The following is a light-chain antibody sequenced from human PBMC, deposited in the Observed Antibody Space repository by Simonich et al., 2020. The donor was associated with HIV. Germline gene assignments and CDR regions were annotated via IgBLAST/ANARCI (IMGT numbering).Light chain of an antibody. J-gene: IGKJ1*01. CDR3: QQYNDWPPWT. CDR2: GAS. V-gene: IGKV3-15*01. CDR1: QSISSS. Sequence: EIVMTQSPATLSVSPGERATLSCRASQSISSSLAGYQQKPGQAPWLLIYGASTRATGIPSRFSGGGAGTEFTLTISSMQSEDFAVYYCQQYNDWPPWTFGQGTKVEIK.